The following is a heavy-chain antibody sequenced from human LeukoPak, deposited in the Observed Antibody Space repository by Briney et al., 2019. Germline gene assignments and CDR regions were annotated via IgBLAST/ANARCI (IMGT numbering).Heavy chain of an antibody. Sequence: SETLSLTCTVSGGSVSSGSYYWSWIRQPPGKGLEWIGYIYYSGSTNYNPSLKSRVTISVDTSNNQFSLKLSSVTAADTAVYYCARAVPAAEFDYWGQGTLVTVSA. CDR2: IYYSGST. V-gene: IGHV4-61*01. CDR3: ARAVPAAEFDY. CDR1: GGSVSSGSYY. D-gene: IGHD2-2*01. J-gene: IGHJ4*02.